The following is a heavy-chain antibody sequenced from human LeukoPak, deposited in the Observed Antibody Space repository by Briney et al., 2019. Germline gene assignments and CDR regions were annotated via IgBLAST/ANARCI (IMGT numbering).Heavy chain of an antibody. CDR3: ARGSRSFDH. J-gene: IGHJ4*02. D-gene: IGHD2-15*01. V-gene: IGHV4-59*01. Sequence: SETVSLTCTVSGGSISYSYWSWIRQPPGKTLEWIAYIYYTGTTNYSPSRKSRVTISVDTSNNQVSLNLRSVTAADTAIYDCARGSRSFDHWGQGILVTVSS. CDR1: GGSISYSY. CDR2: IYYTGTT.